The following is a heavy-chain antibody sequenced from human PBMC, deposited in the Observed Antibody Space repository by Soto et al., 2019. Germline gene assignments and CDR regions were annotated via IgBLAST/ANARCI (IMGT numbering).Heavy chain of an antibody. J-gene: IGHJ6*02. Sequence: ASVKVSCKASGYTFTSYYMHWVRQAPGQGLEWMGIINPSGGSTYYADSVKGRFTVSRDNSKNTLYLQMNSLRAEDTAVYYCAKDQGVMALSARTNADYYGMDVWGQGTTVTV. CDR1: GYTFTSYY. CDR2: INPSGGST. CDR3: AKDQGVMALSARTNADYYGMDV. V-gene: IGHV1-46*04. D-gene: IGHD2-2*01.